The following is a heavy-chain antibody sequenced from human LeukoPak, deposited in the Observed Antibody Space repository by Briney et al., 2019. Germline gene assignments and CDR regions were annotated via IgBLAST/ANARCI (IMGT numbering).Heavy chain of an antibody. CDR1: GGSISSSTYY. CDR2: IYYSGIT. V-gene: IGHV4-39*01. Sequence: SETLSLTCPVSGGSISSSTYYWGWVRQPPGKGLEWIGSIYYSGITYCNPSLKSRVTMSVDTSKNQFSLKLSSVTAADTAVYYCARIAAPGTTFGSFDYWGQGTLVTVSS. D-gene: IGHD6-13*01. CDR3: ARIAAPGTTFGSFDY. J-gene: IGHJ4*02.